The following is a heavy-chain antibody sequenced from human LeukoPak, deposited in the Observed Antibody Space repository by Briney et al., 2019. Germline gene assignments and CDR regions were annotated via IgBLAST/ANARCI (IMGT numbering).Heavy chain of an antibody. J-gene: IGHJ3*02. D-gene: IGHD2-2*02. V-gene: IGHV4-30-4*01. CDR1: GGSISSGDYY. CDR3: AREVVPAAIRHDAFDI. CDR2: IYYSGST. Sequence: SETLSLTCTVSGGSISSGDYYWSWIRQPPGKGLEWIGYIYYSGSTYYNPSLKSRATISVDTSKNQFSLKLSSVTAADTAAYYCAREVVPAAIRHDAFDIWGQGTMVTVSS.